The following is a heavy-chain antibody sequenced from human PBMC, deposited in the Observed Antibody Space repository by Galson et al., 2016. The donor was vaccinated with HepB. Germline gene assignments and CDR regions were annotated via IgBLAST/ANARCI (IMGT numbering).Heavy chain of an antibody. CDR1: GDSISNGDW. V-gene: IGHV4-55*08. J-gene: IGHJ4*02. D-gene: IGHD3-3*02. CDR3: ARDRAHGEDHHGIFLGY. Sequence: SETLSLTCAVSGDSISNGDWWNWVRQPPGEGLEWIGQIHHSGNTIYNPSLTSRLNMSVDTSRNQFSLDLNFVTVADTAFYYCARDRAHGEDHHGIFLGYWGRGLLVTVSS. CDR2: IHHSGNT.